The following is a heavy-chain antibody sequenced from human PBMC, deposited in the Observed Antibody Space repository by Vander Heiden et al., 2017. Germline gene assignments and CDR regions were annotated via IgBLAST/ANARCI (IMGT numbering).Heavy chain of an antibody. V-gene: IGHV3-48*02. J-gene: IGHJ4*02. CDR2: INSRSDTK. CDR1: GFPFNRHN. D-gene: IGHD6-13*01. Sequence: EVQLVESGGGLVQPGGPLRLSCAASGFPFNRHNMHWVRQAPGKALEWVSFINSRSDTKNYADSVKGRFTISRDNARNSLFLQMNSLTDEDTAVYFCTRDQSWASDFWGQGALVTVSS. CDR3: TRDQSWASDF.